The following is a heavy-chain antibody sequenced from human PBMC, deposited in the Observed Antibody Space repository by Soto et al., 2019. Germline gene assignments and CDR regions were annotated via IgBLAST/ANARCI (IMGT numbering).Heavy chain of an antibody. CDR3: ARVEGYYDSSGYNWFDP. J-gene: IGHJ5*02. V-gene: IGHV4-61*03. CDR2: IYYTGST. Sequence: SETLSLTCTVSGDSVSSGSSYWGWVRQPPGKGLEWIGFIYYTGSTNYNPSLKSRITISMDTSKNHFSLKLSSVTAEDTAVYYCARVEGYYDSSGYNWFDPWGQGTLVTVSS. CDR1: GDSVSSGSSY. D-gene: IGHD3-22*01.